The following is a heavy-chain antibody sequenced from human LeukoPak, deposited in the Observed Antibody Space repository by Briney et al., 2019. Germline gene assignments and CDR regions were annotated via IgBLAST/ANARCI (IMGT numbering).Heavy chain of an antibody. J-gene: IGHJ4*02. Sequence: PGGSLRLSCAASGVSFSSYGMHWVRQAPGKGLEWVAVISYDGSNKYYADSVKGRFTISRDNSQNTLYLQMNSLRAEDTAVYYCAKRSSSSSTSHTPRPFDYWGQGTLVTVSS. CDR3: AKRSSSSSTSHTPRPFDY. D-gene: IGHD6-6*01. CDR2: ISYDGSNK. CDR1: GVSFSSYG. V-gene: IGHV3-30*18.